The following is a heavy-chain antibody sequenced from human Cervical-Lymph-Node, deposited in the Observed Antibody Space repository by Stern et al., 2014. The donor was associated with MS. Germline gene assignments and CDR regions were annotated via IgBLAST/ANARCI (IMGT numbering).Heavy chain of an antibody. CDR1: GGSISSGSYY. D-gene: IGHD2-15*01. CDR3: ARVQQWWGFDY. Sequence: VQLEESGPGLVKPSQTLSLTCTVSGGSISSGSYYWSWIRQPAGKGLEWIGRIYTSGSTNYNPSLQSRVTIYVDTSKNPFPLKLSSVTAADTAVYYCARVQQWWGFDYWGQGTLVTVSS. V-gene: IGHV4-61*02. J-gene: IGHJ4*02. CDR2: IYTSGST.